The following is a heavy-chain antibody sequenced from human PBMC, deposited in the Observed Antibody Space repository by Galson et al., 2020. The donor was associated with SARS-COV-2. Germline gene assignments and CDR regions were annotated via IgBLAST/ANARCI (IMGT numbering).Heavy chain of an antibody. J-gene: IGHJ4*02. D-gene: IGHD3-3*01. V-gene: IGHV3-74*01. Sequence: GGSLRLSCAASGFTFSSYWMHWVRQAPGKGLVWVSRIYSEGSSTSYADSVKGRFTISGDNAKNTLYLQMSSLRAEDTAVYYCARGDMRSDYFDYWGQGTLVTVSS. CDR3: ARGDMRSDYFDY. CDR1: GFTFSSYW. CDR2: IYSEGSST.